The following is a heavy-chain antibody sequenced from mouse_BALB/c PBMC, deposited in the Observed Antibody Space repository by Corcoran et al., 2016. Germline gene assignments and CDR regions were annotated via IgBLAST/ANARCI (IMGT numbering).Heavy chain of an antibody. V-gene: IGHV1-9*01. CDR3: ARNYGSSYEWYSDV. CDR2: ILPGSGST. Sequence: QVQLQQSGAELMKPGASVKISCKATGYTFSSYWIEWVKQRPGHGLEWIGEILPGSGSTNYNEKFKGKATFTADTSSNTAYMQLSSLTSEDSAVYYCARNYGSSYEWYSDVWGAGTTVTVSS. CDR1: GYTFSSYW. J-gene: IGHJ1*01. D-gene: IGHD1-1*01.